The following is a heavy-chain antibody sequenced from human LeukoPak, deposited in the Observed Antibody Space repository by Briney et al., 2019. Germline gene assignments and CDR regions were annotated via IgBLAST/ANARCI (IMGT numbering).Heavy chain of an antibody. V-gene: IGHV4-39*01. D-gene: IGHD3-22*01. Sequence: PSETLSLTCTVSGGSISSSSYYWGWIRQPPGKGLVWIGSIYYSGSTYYNPSLKSRVTISVDTSKNQFSLKLSSVTAADTAVYYCARLANYYDSSGYYWGFDYWGQGTLVTVSS. J-gene: IGHJ4*02. CDR3: ARLANYYDSSGYYWGFDY. CDR2: IYYSGST. CDR1: GGSISSSSYY.